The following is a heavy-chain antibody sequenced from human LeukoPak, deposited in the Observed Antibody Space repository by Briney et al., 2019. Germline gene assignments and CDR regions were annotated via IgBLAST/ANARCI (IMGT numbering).Heavy chain of an antibody. CDR2: IYGDNT. CDR3: ARDRVGYCSGGSCQDAFDI. J-gene: IGHJ3*02. CDR1: GFAVTTKY. D-gene: IGHD2-15*01. Sequence: PGGSLRLSCAASGFAVTTKYMTWVRQAPGKGLEWLSIIYGDNTHYADSVKGRFTISRDNSKNTLYLQMNSLRAEDTAVYYCARDRVGYCSGGSCQDAFDIWGQGTMVTVSS. V-gene: IGHV3-66*03.